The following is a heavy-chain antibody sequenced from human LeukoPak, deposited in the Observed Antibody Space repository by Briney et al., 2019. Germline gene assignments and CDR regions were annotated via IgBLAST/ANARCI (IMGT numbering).Heavy chain of an antibody. V-gene: IGHV3-23*01. J-gene: IGHJ3*01. CDR3: AKDPNGDYVGAFDG. CDR1: GFTINIYA. Sequence: GGSLRLSCAPSGFTINIYAMTWVRQAPGKGLEWVSSITVNGGGISYADSVKGRFTISRDNSKNTLYLQMNSLRAEDTAVYYCAKDPNGDYVGAFDGWNRGTRVTVSS. CDR2: ITVNGGGI. D-gene: IGHD4-17*01.